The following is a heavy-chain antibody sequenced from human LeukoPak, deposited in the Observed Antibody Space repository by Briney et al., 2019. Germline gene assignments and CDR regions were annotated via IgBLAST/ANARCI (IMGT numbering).Heavy chain of an antibody. CDR1: GGSISSYY. CDR3: ARAALCSGGSCYGPNWFDP. D-gene: IGHD2-15*01. Sequence: PSETLSLTCTVSGGSISSYYWSWIRQPPGKGLEWIGYIYYSGSTNYNPSLKSRVTISVDTSKNQFSLKLSSVTAADTAVYYCARAALCSGGSCYGPNWFDPWGQGTLVTVSS. CDR2: IYYSGST. V-gene: IGHV4-59*01. J-gene: IGHJ5*02.